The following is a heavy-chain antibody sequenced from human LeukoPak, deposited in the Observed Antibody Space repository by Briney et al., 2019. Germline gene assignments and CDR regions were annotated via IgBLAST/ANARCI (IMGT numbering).Heavy chain of an antibody. D-gene: IGHD1-7*01. V-gene: IGHV3-23*01. CDR1: GFTFSKYA. Sequence: GGSLRLSCAASGFTFSKYAMTWVRQAPGKGLERVSAISSSTLKIYYADSVKGRFTISRDNSKNTLYLQMNSVRAEDTAVYYCVRYDPYNWNYGDAFDIWGQGTMVTVSS. CDR3: VRYDPYNWNYGDAFDI. J-gene: IGHJ3*02. CDR2: ISSSTLKI.